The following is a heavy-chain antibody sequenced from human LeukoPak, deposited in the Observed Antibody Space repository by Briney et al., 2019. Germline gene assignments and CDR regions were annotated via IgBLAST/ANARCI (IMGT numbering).Heavy chain of an antibody. CDR2: IYWDDDK. J-gene: IGHJ4*02. D-gene: IGHD3-9*01. Sequence: SGPTLVNPTQTLTLTCTFSGFSLSTSEVGVGWIRQPPGKALEWLALIYWDDDKRYGPSLKSRLTITKDTSKNQVVLTMTNMDPVDTATYYCARSYDILTGFGRPYYFDYWGQGTLVTVSS. CDR1: GFSLSTSEVG. CDR3: ARSYDILTGFGRPYYFDY. V-gene: IGHV2-5*05.